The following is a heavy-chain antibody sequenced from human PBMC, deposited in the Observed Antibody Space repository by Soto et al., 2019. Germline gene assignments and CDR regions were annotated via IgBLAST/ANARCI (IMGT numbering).Heavy chain of an antibody. CDR1: GGTFSSYA. V-gene: IGHV1-69*13. CDR3: ARVLAVAGSWFDP. CDR2: IIPIFGTA. J-gene: IGHJ5*02. Sequence: SVKVSCKASGGTFSSYAISWVRQSPGQGLEWMGGIIPIFGTANYAQKFQGRVTITADESTSTAYMELSSLRSEDTAVYYCARVLAVAGSWFDPWGQGTLVTVSS. D-gene: IGHD6-19*01.